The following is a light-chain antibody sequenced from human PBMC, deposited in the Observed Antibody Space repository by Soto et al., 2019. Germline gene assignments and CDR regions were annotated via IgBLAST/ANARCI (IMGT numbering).Light chain of an antibody. V-gene: IGKV3-20*01. CDR1: QSVSSSY. CDR3: KQYGVSPHT. Sequence: EIVLTQSPGTLSLSPGERATLSCRASQSVSSSYLAWYQQKPGQAHRLLIYGASSRATDIPDRFSGRGSGTDFTLTIRRLEPEDFAIYYCKQYGVSPHTFGGGTKVDIK. J-gene: IGKJ4*01. CDR2: GAS.